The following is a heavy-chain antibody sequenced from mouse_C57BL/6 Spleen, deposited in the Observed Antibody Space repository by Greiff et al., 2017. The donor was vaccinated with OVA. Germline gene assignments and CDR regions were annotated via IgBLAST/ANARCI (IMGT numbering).Heavy chain of an antibody. CDR3: ARQSNYGDYFDY. Sequence: VQLVESGAELVKPGASVKMSCKASGYTFTTYPIEWMKQNHGKSLEWIGNFHPYNDDTKYNEKFKGKATLTVEKSSSTVYLELSRLTSDDSAVYYCARQSNYGDYFDYWGQGTTLTVSS. J-gene: IGHJ2*01. CDR2: FHPYNDDT. D-gene: IGHD2-5*01. V-gene: IGHV1-47*01. CDR1: GYTFTTYP.